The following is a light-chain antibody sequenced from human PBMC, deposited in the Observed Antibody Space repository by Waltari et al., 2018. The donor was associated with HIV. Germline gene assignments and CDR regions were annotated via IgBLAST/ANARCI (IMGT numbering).Light chain of an antibody. CDR3: QQYNSWPLT. J-gene: IGKJ1*01. Sequence: EIVMTQSPVTLSVSPGERATLSCRASQSVSRNLAWYQQRAGQAPRLLIYGASTRATGIPARFSGSGSGTEFTLTISSLQSEDFAGYYCQQYNSWPLTFGQGTKVEIK. CDR1: QSVSRN. CDR2: GAS. V-gene: IGKV3-15*01.